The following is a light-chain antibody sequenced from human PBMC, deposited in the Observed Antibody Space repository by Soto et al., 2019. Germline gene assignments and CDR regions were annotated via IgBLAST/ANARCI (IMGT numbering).Light chain of an antibody. V-gene: IGKV3-20*01. CDR2: GAS. CDR3: QQYGSSRT. CDR1: QTVSSN. Sequence: EIVLTQSPGTLSLSPGERATLSCRASQTVSSNLAWYQQKPGQAPRLLIYGASGRATGIPDRLGGSGSGTDFILTISRLEPEDFAVYYCQQYGSSRTFGQGTKVDIK. J-gene: IGKJ1*01.